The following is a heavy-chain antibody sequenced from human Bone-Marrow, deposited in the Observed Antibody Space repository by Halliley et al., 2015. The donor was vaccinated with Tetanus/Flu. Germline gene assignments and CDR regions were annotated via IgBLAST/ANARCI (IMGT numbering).Heavy chain of an antibody. CDR1: GFTFKNFN. J-gene: IGHJ2*01. CDR3: ARDNTFVPPSDCSFDL. D-gene: IGHD2-15*01. CDR2: IRGRSDDI. Sequence: SLRLSCTASGFTFKNFNMNWVRQAPGKGLEWVSSIRGRSDDIHYAVSVRGRFAISRDNANNSLYLHMSSLGAVDTAIYYCARDNTFVPPSDCSFDLWGRGTLVT. V-gene: IGHV3-21*01.